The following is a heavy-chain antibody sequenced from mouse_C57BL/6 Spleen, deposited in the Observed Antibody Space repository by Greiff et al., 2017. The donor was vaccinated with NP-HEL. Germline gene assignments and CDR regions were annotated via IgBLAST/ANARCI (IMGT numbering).Heavy chain of an antibody. Sequence: QVQLQQSGPELVKPGASVKISCKASGYAFSSSWMNWVKQRPGKGLEWIGRIYPGDGDTNYNGKFKGKATLTADKSSSTAYMQLSSLTSEDSAVYCCARMDYYDYDGGAGYYAMDYWGQGTSVTVSS. J-gene: IGHJ4*01. V-gene: IGHV1-82*01. CDR2: IYPGDGDT. D-gene: IGHD2-4*01. CDR3: ARMDYYDYDGGAGYYAMDY. CDR1: GYAFSSSW.